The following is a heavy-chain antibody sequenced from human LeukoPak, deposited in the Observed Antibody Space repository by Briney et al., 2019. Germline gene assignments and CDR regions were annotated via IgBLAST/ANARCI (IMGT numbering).Heavy chain of an antibody. CDR3: ARGPQISIQLWLEDYYYGMDV. V-gene: IGHV4-31*03. CDR2: IYYSGST. Sequence: PSETLSLTCTVSGGSISSGGYYWSWIRQHPGKGLEWIGYIYYSGSTYYNPSLKSRVTISVDTPKNQFSLKLSSVTAADTAVYYCARGPQISIQLWLEDYYYGMDVWGQGTTVTVSS. D-gene: IGHD5-18*01. CDR1: GGSISSGGYY. J-gene: IGHJ6*02.